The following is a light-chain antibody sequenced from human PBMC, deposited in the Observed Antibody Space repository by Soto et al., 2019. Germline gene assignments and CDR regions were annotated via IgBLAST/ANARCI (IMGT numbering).Light chain of an antibody. CDR3: QQRDDWPPIT. CDR2: GAS. J-gene: IGKJ5*01. V-gene: IGKV3-20*01. CDR1: QSVSSSY. Sequence: EIVLTQSPGTLSLSPGERATLSCRARQSVSSSYLAWYQQKPGQAPRLLIYGASSRATGIPDRFSGSGSGTDFTLTITRLEPEDFAVYYCQQRDDWPPITFGQGTRLEIK.